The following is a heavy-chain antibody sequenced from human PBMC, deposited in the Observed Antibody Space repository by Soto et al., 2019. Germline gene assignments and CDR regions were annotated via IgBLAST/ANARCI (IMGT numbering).Heavy chain of an antibody. CDR2: ISGDSGST. V-gene: IGHV3-23*01. J-gene: IGHJ4*02. D-gene: IGHD6-19*01. Sequence: PGGSLRLSCAASGFTFSNYDMGWVRQAPGKGLEWVSAISGDSGSTYYADSVKGRFTISRDNSKNTLYLQMNSLRDEDTAVYYCASPSSLTVTGPDNWGQRPLGTVSS. CDR3: ASPSSLTVTGPDN. CDR1: GFTFSNYD.